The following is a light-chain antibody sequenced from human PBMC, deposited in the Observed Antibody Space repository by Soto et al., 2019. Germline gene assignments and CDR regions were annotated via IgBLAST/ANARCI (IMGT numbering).Light chain of an antibody. CDR1: QSITSNY. V-gene: IGKV3-20*01. CDR2: GAS. CDR3: QQYGRSPLLYT. Sequence: EIVLTQSPGTLSLSPGEGATLSCRASQSITSNYLAWYQQRPGQAPRLLIYGASTRAAGVPDRFSGSGSGTDFTLTITRLDPEDFAVYYCQQYGRSPLLYTFGQGTKLVVK. J-gene: IGKJ2*01.